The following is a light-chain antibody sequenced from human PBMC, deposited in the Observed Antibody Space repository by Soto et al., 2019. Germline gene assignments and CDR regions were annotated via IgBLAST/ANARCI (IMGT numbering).Light chain of an antibody. Sequence: IVMTQAPSTLSVSPVARAHLSCGSGQSVSSNLALYQQKPGQAPRLLIYGASTRATGIPTRFSGRGSGTEFTLTISRLQSDDFALYYCQQYHDWPPWTFGQGPRWIS. CDR3: QQYHDWPPWT. V-gene: IGKV3-15*01. J-gene: IGKJ1*01. CDR1: QSVSSN. CDR2: GAS.